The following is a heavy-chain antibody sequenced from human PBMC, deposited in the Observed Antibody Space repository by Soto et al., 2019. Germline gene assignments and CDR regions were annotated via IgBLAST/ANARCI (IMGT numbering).Heavy chain of an antibody. V-gene: IGHV1-18*01. D-gene: IGHD2-15*01. CDR2: ISAYNGNT. CDR3: ARDEIDIVVVVAATSAFDI. CDR1: GYTFTSYG. Sequence: QVQLVQSGAEVKKPWASVKVSCKASGYTFTSYGISWVRQAPGQGLEWMGWISAYNGNTNYAQKLQGRVTMTTDKPTSTAYMELMSLRSDDTAVYYCARDEIDIVVVVAATSAFDIWGQGTMVTVSS. J-gene: IGHJ3*02.